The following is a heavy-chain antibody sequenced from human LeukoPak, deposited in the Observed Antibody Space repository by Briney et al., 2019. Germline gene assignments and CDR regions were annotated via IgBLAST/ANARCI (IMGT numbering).Heavy chain of an antibody. CDR1: GFTFSSYS. CDR3: ARETNPEQLVPRYFQH. V-gene: IGHV3-21*01. CDR2: ISSSSSYI. J-gene: IGHJ1*01. D-gene: IGHD6-13*01. Sequence: GGSLRLSCAASGFTFSSYSMNWVRQAPGKGLEWVSSISSSSSYIYYADSVKGRFTISRDNAKNSLYLQMNSLRAEDTAVYYCARETNPEQLVPRYFQHWGQGTLVTVSS.